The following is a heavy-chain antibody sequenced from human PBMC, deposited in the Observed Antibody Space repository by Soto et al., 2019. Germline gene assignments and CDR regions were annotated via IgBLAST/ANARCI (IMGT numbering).Heavy chain of an antibody. D-gene: IGHD6-19*01. CDR1: GGSISNYY. CDR3: ARTSPVAGGFDY. V-gene: IGHV4-59*01. CDR2: IYYTT. Sequence: QVQLQESGPGLVKPSETLSLTCTVSGGSISNYYWSWIRQAPGKRLEWIGYIYYTTNYNPSLKSRVPISEDTSKNQISLKLTSVTAADTAVYYCARTSPVAGGFDYWGQGTLVTVSS. J-gene: IGHJ4*02.